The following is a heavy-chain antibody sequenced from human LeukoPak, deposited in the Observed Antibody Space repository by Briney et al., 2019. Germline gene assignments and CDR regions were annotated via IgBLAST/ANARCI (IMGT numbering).Heavy chain of an antibody. D-gene: IGHD1-1*01. J-gene: IGHJ4*02. CDR1: GYTFTNYG. Sequence: ASVKVSCKTSGYTFTNYGISLVRQARGRGLEWIGWISGYNGNTNYVQKFRGRVAMTTDTSTSTVYMDLRSLRSDDTAVYYCARDIATVQHQDWGQGTLVTVSS. CDR2: ISGYNGNT. CDR3: ARDIATVQHQD. V-gene: IGHV1-18*01.